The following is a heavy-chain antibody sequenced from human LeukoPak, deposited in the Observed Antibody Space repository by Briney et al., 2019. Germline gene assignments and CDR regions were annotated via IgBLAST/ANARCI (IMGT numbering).Heavy chain of an antibody. V-gene: IGHV3-15*01. J-gene: IGHJ6*02. Sequence: GGSLRLSCAASGFIFSNAWMSWVRQAPGKGLEWVGRIKSKTDGGTTDYAAPVKGRFTISRDDSKNTLYLQMNSLKTEDTAVYYCTTFDPYSDFWSGYYRGMDVWGQGTTVTVSS. D-gene: IGHD3-3*01. CDR1: GFIFSNAW. CDR2: IKSKTDGGTT. CDR3: TTFDPYSDFWSGYYRGMDV.